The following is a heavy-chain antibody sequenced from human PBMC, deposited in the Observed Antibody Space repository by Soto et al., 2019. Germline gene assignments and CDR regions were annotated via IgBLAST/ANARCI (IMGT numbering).Heavy chain of an antibody. CDR3: ARRGYSSSWYYYYYYGMDV. CDR2: MNPNSGNT. V-gene: IGHV1-8*01. D-gene: IGHD6-13*01. J-gene: IGHJ6*02. Sequence: QVQLVQSGAEGKKPGASVKVSCKASGYTFTSYDINWVRQATGQGLEWMGWMNPNSGNTGYAQKFQGRVTMTRNTSISTAYMELNSLRSEETAVYYCARRGYSSSWYYYYYYGMDVWGQGTTVTVSS. CDR1: GYTFTSYD.